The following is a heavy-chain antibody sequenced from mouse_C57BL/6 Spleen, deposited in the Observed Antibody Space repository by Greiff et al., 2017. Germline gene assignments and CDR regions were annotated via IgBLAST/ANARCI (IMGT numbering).Heavy chain of an antibody. CDR3: ARDDLYAMDY. CDR2: INPNNGGT. Sequence: EVKLQQSGPELVKPGASVKISCKASGYTFTDYYMNWVKQSHGKSLEWIGDINPNNGGTRYNQKFKGKATLTVDKSSSTAYMELRSLTSEDSAVYYCARDDLYAMDYWGQGTSVTVSS. CDR1: GYTFTDYY. D-gene: IGHD2-12*01. J-gene: IGHJ4*01. V-gene: IGHV1-26*01.